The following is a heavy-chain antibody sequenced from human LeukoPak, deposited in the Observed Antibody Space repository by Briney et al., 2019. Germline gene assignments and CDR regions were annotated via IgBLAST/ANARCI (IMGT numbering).Heavy chain of an antibody. J-gene: IGHJ4*02. CDR1: GFTFDDYG. CDR2: INWNGGST. CDR3: ARVKGIWFGEFDY. D-gene: IGHD3-10*01. V-gene: IGHV3-20*04. Sequence: GGSLRLSCAASGFTFDDYGMSWGRQAPGKGLEWVSGINWNGGSTGYADSVKGRSTTSRDNAKNSLYLQMNSLRAEDTALYYCARVKGIWFGEFDYWGQGTLVTVSS.